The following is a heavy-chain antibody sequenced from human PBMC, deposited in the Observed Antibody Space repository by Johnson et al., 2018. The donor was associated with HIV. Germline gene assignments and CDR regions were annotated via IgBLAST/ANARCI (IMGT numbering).Heavy chain of an antibody. D-gene: IGHD6-13*01. CDR3: AKKRGIAEDGAAEAADGLDM. V-gene: IGHV3-66*03. J-gene: IGHJ3*01. CDR1: GFTVSSNY. Sequence: EVQLVESGGGLIQPGGSLRLSCAASGFTVSSNYMSWVRQAPGKGRERVSVIYSGDSIGYADSVKGRFTISRDNAKNSLYMQMNSLRAEDTAVYYCAKKRGIAEDGAAEAADGLDMWGQGTMVTVSS. CDR2: IYSGDSI.